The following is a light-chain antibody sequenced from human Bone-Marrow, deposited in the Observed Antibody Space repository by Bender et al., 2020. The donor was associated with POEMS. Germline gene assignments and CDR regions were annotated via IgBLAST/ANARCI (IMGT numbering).Light chain of an antibody. J-gene: IGLJ3*02. CDR1: SSKFGSYP. CDR3: SRWHDSLSGWV. V-gene: IGLV1-44*01. Sequence: QSVLTQPPSASGTPGQRITISCSGSSSKFGSYPVNWYQQLPGAAPKLVIFNNSQRPSGVPDRFSGSNSGTSASLAISGILSDDEAEFYCSRWHDSLSGWVFGGGTKLTAL. CDR2: NNS.